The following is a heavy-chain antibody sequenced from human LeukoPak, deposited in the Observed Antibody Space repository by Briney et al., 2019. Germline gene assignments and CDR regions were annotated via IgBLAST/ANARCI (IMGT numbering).Heavy chain of an antibody. V-gene: IGHV3-21*06. D-gene: IGHD2-2*01. CDR1: GFLFGGHA. CDR3: ARAAIRVDFFDS. CDR2: IHSSATYI. J-gene: IGHJ4*02. Sequence: PGGSLRLSCAASGFLFGGHAMVWIRQAPGKGLECVSSIHSSATYITYADSVRGRFTISRDNDKNSLFLDMNDLRAEDTAVYYCARAAIRVDFFDSWGQGTLAAVSS.